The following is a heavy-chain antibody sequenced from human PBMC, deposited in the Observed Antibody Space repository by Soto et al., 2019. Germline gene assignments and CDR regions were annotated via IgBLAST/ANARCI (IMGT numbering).Heavy chain of an antibody. Sequence: SETLSLTCAVYVGSFSGYYWSWVRQSSGKGLEWIGEINHRGTTKYNPSLKSRVTISVDTSKNQFSLKLNPVTAADTAVYYCVRVDDIWSQGTMVTVSS. CDR2: INHRGTT. CDR1: VGSFSGYY. CDR3: VRVDDI. V-gene: IGHV4-34*01. J-gene: IGHJ3*02.